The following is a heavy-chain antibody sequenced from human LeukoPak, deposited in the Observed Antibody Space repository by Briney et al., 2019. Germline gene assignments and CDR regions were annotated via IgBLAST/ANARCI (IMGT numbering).Heavy chain of an antibody. D-gene: IGHD6-19*01. CDR3: ARDLSAVAEDAFDI. Sequence: ASVKVSCKASGYTFTGYYMHWMRQAPGLGLEWMGWINPNSGGTNYAQKFQGRVTMTRDTSISTAYMELSRLRSDDTAVYYCARDLSAVAEDAFDIWGQGTMVTVSS. J-gene: IGHJ3*02. CDR2: INPNSGGT. V-gene: IGHV1-2*02. CDR1: GYTFTGYY.